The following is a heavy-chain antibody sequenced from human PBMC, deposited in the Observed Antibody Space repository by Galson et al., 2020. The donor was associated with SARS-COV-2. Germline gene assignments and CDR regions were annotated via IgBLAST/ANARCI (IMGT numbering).Heavy chain of an antibody. V-gene: IGHV1-46*03. CDR3: AREYYYDSSEDYYGIDV. CDR1: GYTFTKYY. J-gene: IGHJ6*02. Sequence: ASVKVSCKASGYTFTKYYMHWVRQAPGRGLEWMGIINPSGGTKAYAQKFQGRVTMTRDTSTSTVYMELSSLRSEATAVYYCAREYYYDSSEDYYGIDVWGQGTTVTVSS. CDR2: INPSGGTK. D-gene: IGHD3-22*01.